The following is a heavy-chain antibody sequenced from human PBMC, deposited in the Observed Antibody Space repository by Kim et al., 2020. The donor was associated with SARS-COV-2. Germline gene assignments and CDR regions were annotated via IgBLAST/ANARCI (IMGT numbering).Heavy chain of an antibody. J-gene: IGHJ3*02. CDR2: ISYDGSNK. Sequence: GGSLRLSCAASGFTFSSYGMHWVRQAPGKGLEWVAVISYDGSNKYYADSVKGRFTISRDNSKNTLYLQMNSLRAEDTAVYYCAKEIYDSSGYYPAAFDIWGQGAMVTVSS. D-gene: IGHD3-22*01. CDR1: GFTFSSYG. CDR3: AKEIYDSSGYYPAAFDI. V-gene: IGHV3-30*18.